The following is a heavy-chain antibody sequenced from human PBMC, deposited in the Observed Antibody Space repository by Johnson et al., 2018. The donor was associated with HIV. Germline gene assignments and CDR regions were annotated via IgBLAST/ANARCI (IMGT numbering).Heavy chain of an antibody. D-gene: IGHD1-26*01. CDR3: ARAVGAGGI. CDR1: GFTFADYA. Sequence: EVQLVESGGGLVQPGRSLRLSCAASGFTFADYAMHWVRQGPGKGLEWVSGISWNSGSIGYADSVRGRFTISRDNAKNSLYLQMNSLRAEDTAVYYCARAVGAGGIWGQGTMVTVSS. J-gene: IGHJ3*02. CDR2: ISWNSGSI. V-gene: IGHV3-9*01.